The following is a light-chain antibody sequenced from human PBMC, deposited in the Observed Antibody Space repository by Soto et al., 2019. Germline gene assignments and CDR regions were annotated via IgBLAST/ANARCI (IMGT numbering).Light chain of an antibody. CDR1: QYIGDF. Sequence: DIQMTQSPSSLSASVGDRVTLTCRASQYIGDFLNWYQQTPGKAPKILIFGASNLHIGVPSRFSGSGSGTEFTLTINNLQREDFATYYCQESFFTLGTFGRGTKVDIK. CDR2: GAS. V-gene: IGKV1-39*01. J-gene: IGKJ1*01. CDR3: QESFFTLGT.